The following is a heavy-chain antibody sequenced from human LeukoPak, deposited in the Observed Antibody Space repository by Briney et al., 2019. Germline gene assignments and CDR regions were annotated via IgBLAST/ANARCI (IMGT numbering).Heavy chain of an antibody. CDR3: ASPPITQVVTQYFQH. CDR1: GGTFSSYA. J-gene: IGHJ1*01. V-gene: IGHV1-69*13. CDR2: IIPIFGTA. D-gene: IGHD3-22*01. Sequence: SVKVSCKSSGGTFSSYAISWVRQAPGQGLEWMGGIIPIFGTANYAQKFQGRVTITADESTSTAYMELSSLRSEDTAVYYCASPPITQVVTQYFQHWGQGTLVTVSS.